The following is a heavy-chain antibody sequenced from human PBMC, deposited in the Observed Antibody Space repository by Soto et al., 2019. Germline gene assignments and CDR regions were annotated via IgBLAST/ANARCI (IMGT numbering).Heavy chain of an antibody. J-gene: IGHJ4*02. CDR3: VRDRYSSGWFGDF. Sequence: PGGSLRLSCAVSAFSFTSDEMNWVRQAPGKGLEWVAYISTSGNTIYYADSVKGRFTISRDNAKNSLYLQMNSLRVEDTAVYYCVRDRYSSGWFGDFWGQGTPVTAPQ. V-gene: IGHV3-48*03. CDR1: AFSFTSDE. D-gene: IGHD6-19*01. CDR2: ISTSGNTI.